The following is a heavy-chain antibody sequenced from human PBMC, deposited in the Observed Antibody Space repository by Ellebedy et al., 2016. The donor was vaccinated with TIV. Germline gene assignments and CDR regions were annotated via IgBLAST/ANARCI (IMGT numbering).Heavy chain of an antibody. CDR1: GFTFSNYT. D-gene: IGHD3-3*01. Sequence: GESLKISCAASGFTFSNYTMNWVRQAPGKGLEWVSSISSSRSYIYYADSVKGRSTISRAHAKNSLYLQMNSLRAEDTAVYYCARGEAIFEVVTSEGDPKEFDYWGQGTLVTVSS. J-gene: IGHJ4*02. CDR2: ISSSRSYI. V-gene: IGHV3-21*01. CDR3: ARGEAIFEVVTSEGDPKEFDY.